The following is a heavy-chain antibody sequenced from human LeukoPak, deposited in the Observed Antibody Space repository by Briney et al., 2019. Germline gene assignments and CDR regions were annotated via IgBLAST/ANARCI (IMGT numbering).Heavy chain of an antibody. CDR1: GGSISSYY. J-gene: IGHJ5*02. V-gene: IGHV4-4*07. CDR3: ARDESLPYSSSWYDDQTSLYDWFGP. D-gene: IGHD6-13*01. CDR2: IYISGST. Sequence: SETLSLTCTVSGGSISSYYWSWIRQPAGKGLEWIGRIYISGSTNYNPSLTRRVTISVDTSKNQFSLKLRSVTAADTAVYYCARDESLPYSSSWYDDQTSLYDWFGPWGQGTLVTVSS.